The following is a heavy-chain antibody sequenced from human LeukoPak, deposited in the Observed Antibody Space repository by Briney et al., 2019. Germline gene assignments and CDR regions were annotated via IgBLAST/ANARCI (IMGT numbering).Heavy chain of an antibody. D-gene: IGHD3-3*01. V-gene: IGHV4-61*02. CDR3: AREPLSGYDFWSGFHQYYYYYMDV. Sequence: PSETLSLTCTVSGGSLSSGGDNWGWVRQPAGRGLEWVGRIYTRGGAHYNPSLKSRVTISVDTSKNQFSLKLSSVTAADTAVYYCAREPLSGYDFWSGFHQYYYYYMDVWGKGTTVTVSS. CDR1: GGSLSSGGDN. J-gene: IGHJ6*03. CDR2: IYTRGGA.